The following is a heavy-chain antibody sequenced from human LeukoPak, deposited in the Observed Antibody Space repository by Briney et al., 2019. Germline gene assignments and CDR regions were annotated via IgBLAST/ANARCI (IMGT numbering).Heavy chain of an antibody. CDR1: GFTFSYYA. J-gene: IGHJ5*02. D-gene: IGHD3-10*01. CDR3: AKEGTPQVSTWYDL. CDR2: ISYEGGTQ. V-gene: IGHV3-30*18. Sequence: GGSLRLSCAASGFTFSYYAMTWVRQAPGKGLEWVAVISYEGGTQHYADSVKGRFIISRDNPRNTLYLQMNILRTEDTAVYYCAKEGTPQVSTWYDLWGQGTQVIVSS.